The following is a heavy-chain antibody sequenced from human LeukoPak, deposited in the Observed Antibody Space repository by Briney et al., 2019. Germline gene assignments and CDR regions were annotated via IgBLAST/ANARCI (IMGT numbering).Heavy chain of an antibody. CDR1: GFTFSNYW. CDR2: INQDGSKA. CDR3: VRDGGVSGYDLLDY. J-gene: IGHJ4*02. D-gene: IGHD5-12*01. Sequence: GGSLRLSCAASGFTFSNYWMTWVRQAPGKGLEWVAHINQDGSKAYYMDSVKARFTISRDNAKNSLSLQVNGLRAEDTAVYYCVRDGGVSGYDLLDYWGQGTLVTVSS. V-gene: IGHV3-7*01.